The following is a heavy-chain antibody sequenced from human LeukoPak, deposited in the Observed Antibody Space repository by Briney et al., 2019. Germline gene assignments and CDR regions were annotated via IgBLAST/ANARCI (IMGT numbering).Heavy chain of an antibody. CDR3: TRDSGYNAFDI. D-gene: IGHD5-12*01. CDR2: ISSSSTYI. CDR1: GFTFSSYS. Sequence: GGSLRLSCGASGFTFSSYSMNWVRQAPGKGLEWVSSISSSSTYIYYADSVKGRFTISRDNAKSSLYLQMNSLRGEDTAVYYCTRDSGYNAFDIWGQGTMVTVSS. J-gene: IGHJ3*02. V-gene: IGHV3-21*01.